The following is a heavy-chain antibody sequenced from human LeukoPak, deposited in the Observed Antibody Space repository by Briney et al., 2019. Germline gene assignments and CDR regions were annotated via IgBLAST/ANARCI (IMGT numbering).Heavy chain of an antibody. D-gene: IGHD5-18*01. CDR1: GFTFSSYG. V-gene: IGHV3-33*06. J-gene: IGHJ6*03. Sequence: GGSLRLSCAASGFTFSSYGMHWVRQAPGKGLEWVAVIWYDGSNKYYADSVKGRFTISRDNSKNTLYLQMNSLRAEDTAVYYCAKSRGTYSYGYHYYYMDVWGKGTTVTVSS. CDR2: IWYDGSNK. CDR3: AKSRGTYSYGYHYYYMDV.